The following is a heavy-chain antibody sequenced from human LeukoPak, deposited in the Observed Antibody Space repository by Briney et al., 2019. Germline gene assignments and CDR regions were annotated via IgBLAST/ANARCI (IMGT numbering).Heavy chain of an antibody. J-gene: IGHJ4*02. V-gene: IGHV1-46*01. CDR3: ARGPGWRSLYYFDY. CDR2: INPNGGST. Sequence: ASVKVSCKASGYTFTSYGISWVRQAPGQGLEWMGIINPNGGSTTYPQRFQGRVTMTRDTSTDTVYMELSSLRSEDTAVYYCARGPGWRSLYYFDYWGQGTLVTVSS. D-gene: IGHD1-14*01. CDR1: GYTFTSYG.